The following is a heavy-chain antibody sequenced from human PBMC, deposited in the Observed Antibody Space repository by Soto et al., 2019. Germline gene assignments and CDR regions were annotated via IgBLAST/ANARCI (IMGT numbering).Heavy chain of an antibody. CDR3: ARDRDYFDSSGYGY. Sequence: SETLSLTCTVSGGSISSYYWSWIRQPPGKGLEWIGCIYYTGSTNYNPSLKSRVTISVDTPKNKFSLKLNSVTAADTAVYYCARDRDYFDSSGYGYWGQGILVTVSS. J-gene: IGHJ4*02. D-gene: IGHD3-22*01. CDR1: GGSISSYY. CDR2: IYYTGST. V-gene: IGHV4-59*01.